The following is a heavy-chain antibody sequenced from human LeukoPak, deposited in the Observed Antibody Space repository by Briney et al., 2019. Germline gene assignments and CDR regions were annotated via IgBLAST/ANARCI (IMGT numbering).Heavy chain of an antibody. CDR2: ISGGGGSA. Sequence: GGSLRLSCAASGFTFSSYAMTWVRQAPGRGLEWVSAISGGGGSAYYADSVKGRFTISRDNSKNALYLQVNSLRAEDTAVYYCAKRGYCSSTSCYVDYWGQGTLVTVSS. D-gene: IGHD2-2*01. CDR3: AKRGYCSSTSCYVDY. J-gene: IGHJ4*02. V-gene: IGHV3-23*01. CDR1: GFTFSSYA.